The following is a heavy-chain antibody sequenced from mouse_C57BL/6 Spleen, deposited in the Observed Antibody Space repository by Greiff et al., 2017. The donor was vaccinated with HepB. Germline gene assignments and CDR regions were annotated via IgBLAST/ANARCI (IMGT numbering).Heavy chain of an antibody. D-gene: IGHD1-1*01. CDR3: ARRRITTVPLDY. V-gene: IGHV1-42*01. CDR2: INPSTGGT. J-gene: IGHJ2*01. CDR1: GYSFTGYY. Sequence: EVQLQQSGPELVKPGASVKISCKASGYSFTGYYMNWVKQSPEKSLEWIGEINPSTGGTTYNQKFKAKATLTVDKSSSTAYMQLKSLTSEDSAVYYCARRRITTVPLDYWGQGTTLTVSS.